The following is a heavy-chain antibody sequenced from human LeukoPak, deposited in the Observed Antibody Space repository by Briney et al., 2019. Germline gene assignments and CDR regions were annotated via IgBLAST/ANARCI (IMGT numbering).Heavy chain of an antibody. J-gene: IGHJ4*02. CDR2: ISSNSNYI. Sequence: GGSLRLSCAASGFTFSSYNMNWVRQAPGKGLEWVSSISSNSNYIYYADSLKGRFTISRDNAKNSLYLQMNSLRAEDTAVYYCAKVTPEGYDFWSGYYLDYWGQGTLVTVSS. CDR3: AKVTPEGYDFWSGYYLDY. V-gene: IGHV3-21*04. CDR1: GFTFSSYN. D-gene: IGHD3-3*01.